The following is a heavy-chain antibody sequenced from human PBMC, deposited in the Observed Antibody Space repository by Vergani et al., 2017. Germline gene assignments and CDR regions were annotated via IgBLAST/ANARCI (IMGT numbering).Heavy chain of an antibody. V-gene: IGHV4-61*02. J-gene: IGHJ5*02. D-gene: IGHD2-2*01. CDR3: ARPQGYCSSTSCPGYWFDP. CDR1: GASINNDFYY. Sequence: QVQLQESGPGLVKPSQTLSLTCTVSGASINNDFYYWHWIRQPAGKGLEWIGRIYVSGITDYNSSLQSRVSMSVDTSKNQFSLKLSSVTAADTAVYYCARPQGYCSSTSCPGYWFDPWGQGTLVTVSS. CDR2: IYVSGIT.